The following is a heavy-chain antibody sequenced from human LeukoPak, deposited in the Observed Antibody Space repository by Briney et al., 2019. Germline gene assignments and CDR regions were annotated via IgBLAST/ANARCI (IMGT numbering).Heavy chain of an antibody. CDR3: ARRGGIAAACTDDY. J-gene: IGHJ4*02. D-gene: IGHD6-13*01. Sequence: SETLSLTCTVSGGSITSSSYYWGWIRQPPGKGLEWIGSISYSGSTYYNPSLKSRVTISVDTSKNQFSLRLSSVTAADTAVYYCARRGGIAAACTDDYWAQGTLVTVSS. CDR2: ISYSGST. V-gene: IGHV4-39*01. CDR1: GGSITSSSYY.